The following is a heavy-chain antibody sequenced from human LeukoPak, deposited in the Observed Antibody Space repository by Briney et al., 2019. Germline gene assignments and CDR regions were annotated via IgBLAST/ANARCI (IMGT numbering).Heavy chain of an antibody. Sequence: ASVKVSCKASGYTFTGYYMHWVRQAPGQGPEWMGWINPNRGGTNYAQKFQGRVTMTRDTSISTAHMELSRLRSDDTAVYYCARGLYYYDSSGYSNWFDPWGQGTLVTVSS. CDR1: GYTFTGYY. D-gene: IGHD3-22*01. CDR3: ARGLYYYDSSGYSNWFDP. J-gene: IGHJ5*02. CDR2: INPNRGGT. V-gene: IGHV1-2*02.